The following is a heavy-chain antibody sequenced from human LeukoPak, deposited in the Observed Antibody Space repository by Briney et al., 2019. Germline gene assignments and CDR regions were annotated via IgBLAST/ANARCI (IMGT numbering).Heavy chain of an antibody. Sequence: SETLSLTCAVYGGSFRGYYWSWIRQPPGKGLEWIGEINHSGSTNYNPSLKSRVTISVDTSKNQFSLKLSSVTAADTAVYYCARCGGDCYSSYFDYWGQGTLVTVSS. J-gene: IGHJ4*02. CDR3: ARCGGDCYSSYFDY. CDR1: GGSFRGYY. V-gene: IGHV4-34*01. CDR2: INHSGST. D-gene: IGHD2-21*02.